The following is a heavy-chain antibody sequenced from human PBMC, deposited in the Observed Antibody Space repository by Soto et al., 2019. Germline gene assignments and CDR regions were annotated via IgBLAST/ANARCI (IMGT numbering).Heavy chain of an antibody. CDR2: ISGSGGST. CDR3: AILNWNRGIEAFDI. Sequence: PGGSLRLSCAVSGFTLSSYAMSWVRQAPGRGLEWVSAISGSGGSTYYADSVKGRFTISRDNSKNTLYLQMNSLRDEDTAVYYCAILNWNRGIEAFDIWGQATMVTVSS. J-gene: IGHJ3*02. CDR1: GFTLSSYA. V-gene: IGHV3-23*01. D-gene: IGHD1-20*01.